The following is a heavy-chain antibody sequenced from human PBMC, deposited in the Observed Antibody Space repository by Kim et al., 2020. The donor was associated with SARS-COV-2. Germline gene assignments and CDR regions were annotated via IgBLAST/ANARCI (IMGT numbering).Heavy chain of an antibody. V-gene: IGHV4-59*01. D-gene: IGHD1-26*01. J-gene: IGHJ5*02. Sequence: SETLSLTCTVSGGSISSYYWSWIRQPPGKGLEWIGYIYYSGSTNYNPSLKSRVTISVDTSKNQFSLKLSSVTAADTAVYYCARESYSGSYNGWFDPWGQGTLVTVSS. CDR1: GGSISSYY. CDR3: ARESYSGSYNGWFDP. CDR2: IYYSGST.